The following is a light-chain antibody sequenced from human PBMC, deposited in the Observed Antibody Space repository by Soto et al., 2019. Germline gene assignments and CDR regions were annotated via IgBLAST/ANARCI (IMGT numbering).Light chain of an antibody. J-gene: IGKJ1*01. CDR3: QQRCNWPPST. V-gene: IGKV3-11*01. Sequence: EIVLTQSPATLSLSPGARATLSCSASHIIISDLLCYQQKHPQAPRLLINDAANRATGGAARCSGSGSGTTYSLLIRSIEHADDVAYYCQQRCNWPPSTFGQGTKVDIK. CDR1: HIIISD. CDR2: DAA.